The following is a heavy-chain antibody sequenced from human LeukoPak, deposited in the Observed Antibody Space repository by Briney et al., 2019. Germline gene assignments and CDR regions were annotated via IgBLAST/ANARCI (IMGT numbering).Heavy chain of an antibody. J-gene: IGHJ4*02. D-gene: IGHD3-10*01. CDR3: TGGYYYGSGSFYDIY. CDR2: IDPSDSYT. CDR1: GYSFPSYW. V-gene: IGHV5-10-1*01. Sequence: GESLKISCKGSGYSFPSYWISWVRQMPGKGLEWMGRIDPSDSYTKYRPSFQGHVTIPADKSITTAYLQWSSLKASDTAMYYCTGGYYYGSGSFYDIYWGQGTLVTVSS.